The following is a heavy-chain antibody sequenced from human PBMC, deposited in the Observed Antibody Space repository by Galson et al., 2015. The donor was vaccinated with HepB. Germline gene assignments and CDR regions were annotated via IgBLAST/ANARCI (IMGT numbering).Heavy chain of an antibody. CDR3: ARNEMYCGGDCYSSDFQH. V-gene: IGHV1-18*01. J-gene: IGHJ1*01. Sequence: SVKVSCKASGYTFTSYGISWVRQAPGQGLEWMGWISAYNGNTNYAQKLQGRVTMTTDTSTSTAYMELRSLRSDDTAVYYCARNEMYCGGDCYSSDFQHWGQGTLVTVSS. D-gene: IGHD2-21*02. CDR2: ISAYNGNT. CDR1: GYTFTSYG.